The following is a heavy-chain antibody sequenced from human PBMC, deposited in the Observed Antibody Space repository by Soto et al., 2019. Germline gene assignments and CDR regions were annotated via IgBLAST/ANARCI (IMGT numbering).Heavy chain of an antibody. CDR3: AVTYYYGSGTFDY. CDR1: GGSFSGYY. Sequence: QVQLQQWGAGLLKPSETLSLTCAVYGGSFSGYYWSWIRQPPGKGLEWIGEINHSGSTNYNPSLKSRVTISVDTSKNQFSLKLSSVTAADTAVYYCAVTYYYGSGTFDYWGQGTLVTVSS. D-gene: IGHD3-10*01. CDR2: INHSGST. V-gene: IGHV4-34*01. J-gene: IGHJ4*02.